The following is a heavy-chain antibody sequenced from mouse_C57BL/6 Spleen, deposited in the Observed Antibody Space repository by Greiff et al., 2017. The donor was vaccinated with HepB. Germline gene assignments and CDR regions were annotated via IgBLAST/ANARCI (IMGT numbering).Heavy chain of an antibody. Sequence: QVQLQQSGAELARPGASVKLSCKASGYTFTSYGISWVKQRTGQGLEWIGEINPRSGNTYYNEKFKGKATLTADKSSSTAYLQLRSLTSEDSAVYFCARFGARGVGPFAYWGQGTTLTVSS. V-gene: IGHV1-81*01. D-gene: IGHD1-1*02. J-gene: IGHJ2*01. CDR2: INPRSGNT. CDR1: GYTFTSYG. CDR3: ARFGARGVGPFAY.